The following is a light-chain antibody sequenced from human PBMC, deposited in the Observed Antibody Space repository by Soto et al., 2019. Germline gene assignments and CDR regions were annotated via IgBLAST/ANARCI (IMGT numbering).Light chain of an antibody. J-gene: IGKJ5*01. CDR2: AAS. Sequence: EIQMTMYPSSLSASLGDRFTITCLASQSISSYLNWYQQKPGKAPKLLIYAASSLQSGVPSRFSGSGSGTDFTLTISSLQPEDFATYYCQPSDSTPTFAQGTRLEIK. CDR3: QPSDSTPT. CDR1: QSISSY. V-gene: IGKV1-39*01.